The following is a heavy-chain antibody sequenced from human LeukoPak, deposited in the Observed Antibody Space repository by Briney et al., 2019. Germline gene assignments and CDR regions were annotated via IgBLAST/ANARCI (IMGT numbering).Heavy chain of an antibody. CDR3: AKPPTRDFDFDY. V-gene: IGHV3-30*18. Sequence: PGRSLRLSCVASGFTFSSYGMHWVRQAPGKGLGWVAVISYDGSNKYYADSVKGRFTISRDNSKNTLYLQMNSLRAEDTAVYYCAKPPTRDFDFDYWGQGTLVTVSS. CDR1: GFTFSSYG. D-gene: IGHD3-3*01. J-gene: IGHJ4*02. CDR2: ISYDGSNK.